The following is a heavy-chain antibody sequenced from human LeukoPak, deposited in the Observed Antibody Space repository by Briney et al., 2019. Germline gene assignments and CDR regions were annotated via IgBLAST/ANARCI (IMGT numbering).Heavy chain of an antibody. CDR2: IDHRGDT. CDR3: ARGPTISETGYFDF. Sequence: SETLSLTCAVDGGSFSRYYWSWIRQSPGKGREWIAEIDHRGDTNYNPSVKSRVTISVDTSKNQFSLKVRSLSDADTAVYYCARGPTISETGYFDFWGQGTLVTVSS. D-gene: IGHD1-1*01. J-gene: IGHJ4*03. CDR1: GGSFSRYY. V-gene: IGHV4-34*01.